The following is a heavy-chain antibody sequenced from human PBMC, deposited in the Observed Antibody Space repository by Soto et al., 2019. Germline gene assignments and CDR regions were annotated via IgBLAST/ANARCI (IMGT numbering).Heavy chain of an antibody. CDR1: GFTFSSYS. Sequence: DVQLVESGGGLAQPGGSLRLSCAASGFTFSSYSINWVRQAPGKGLEWISYISSSGRTIDYADSVKGRFSISRDNAKNSMFLQMITLIADDAAVYYCARNFFCGGDCYLYYYDYWGQGTLFTFSS. J-gene: IGHJ4*02. D-gene: IGHD2-21*01. CDR3: ARNFFCGGDCYLYYYDY. CDR2: ISSSGRTI. V-gene: IGHV3-48*01.